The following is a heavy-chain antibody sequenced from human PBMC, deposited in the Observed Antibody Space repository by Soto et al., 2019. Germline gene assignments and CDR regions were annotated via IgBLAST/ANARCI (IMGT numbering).Heavy chain of an antibody. V-gene: IGHV1-46*01. D-gene: IGHD3-22*01. CDR1: GYTFTSYY. CDR2: INPSGGST. J-gene: IGHJ5*02. Sequence: ASVKVSCKASGYTFTSYYMHWVRQAPGQGLEWMGIINPSGGSTSYAQKFQGRVTMTRDTSTSTVYMELSSLRSEDTAVYYCARDKIHYYDSSINWFDPWGQGTLVTVSS. CDR3: ARDKIHYYDSSINWFDP.